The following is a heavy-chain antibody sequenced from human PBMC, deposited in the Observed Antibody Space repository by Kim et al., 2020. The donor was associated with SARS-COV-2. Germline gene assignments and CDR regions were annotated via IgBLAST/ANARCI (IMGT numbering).Heavy chain of an antibody. Sequence: PTLKSRVTISVDTSKNQFSLKLSSVTAADTAVYYCARSRLHFWSADYFDYWGQGTLVTVSS. D-gene: IGHD3-3*02. CDR3: ARSRLHFWSADYFDY. J-gene: IGHJ4*02. V-gene: IGHV4-59*01.